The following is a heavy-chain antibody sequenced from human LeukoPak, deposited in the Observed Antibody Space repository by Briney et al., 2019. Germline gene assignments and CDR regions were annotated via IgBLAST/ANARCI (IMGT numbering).Heavy chain of an antibody. CDR2: INPNSGGT. CDR3: AKGSVAGPDYYYYYYMDV. CDR1: GYTFTGYY. J-gene: IGHJ6*03. D-gene: IGHD6-19*01. V-gene: IGHV1-2*02. Sequence: ASVKVSCKASGYTFTGYYMHWVRQAPGQGLEWMGWINPNSGGTNYAQKFQGRVTMTRDTSISTAYMELSRLRSDDTAVYYCAKGSVAGPDYYYYYYMDVWGKGTTVTISS.